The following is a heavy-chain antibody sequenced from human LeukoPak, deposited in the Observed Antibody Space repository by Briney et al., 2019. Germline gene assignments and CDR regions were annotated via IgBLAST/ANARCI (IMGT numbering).Heavy chain of an antibody. V-gene: IGHV3-9*03. CDR1: GFTFYDYA. J-gene: IGHJ4*02. CDR2: ISWNSGSI. Sequence: GRSLRLSCAASGFTFYDYAMHWVRQAPGKGLEWVSGISWNSGSIGYADSVKGRFTISRDNAKNSLYLQMNSLRAEDMALYYCAKDRGYSSSSALDYWSQGTLVSVSS. D-gene: IGHD6-13*01. CDR3: AKDRGYSSSSALDY.